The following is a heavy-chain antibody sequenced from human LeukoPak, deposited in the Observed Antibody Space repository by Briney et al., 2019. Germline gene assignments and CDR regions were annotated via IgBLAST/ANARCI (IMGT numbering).Heavy chain of an antibody. Sequence: GGSLRLSCVASGFTFSSYTMNWVRPAPGKGLEWVSSLGVSGGTTFYADSVKGRFTISRDNTKNTVFLQMSSLRAEDTALYYCAKKMDPTMNIWFDPWGQGTLVTVSP. J-gene: IGHJ5*02. D-gene: IGHD5-18*01. CDR3: AKKMDPTMNIWFDP. CDR1: GFTFSSYT. CDR2: LGVSGGTT. V-gene: IGHV3-23*01.